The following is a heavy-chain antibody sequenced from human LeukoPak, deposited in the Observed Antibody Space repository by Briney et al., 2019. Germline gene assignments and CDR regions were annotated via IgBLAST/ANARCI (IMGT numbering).Heavy chain of an antibody. CDR1: GGSISTYY. Sequence: SETLSLTCTVSGGSISTYYWSWIRQPPGKGLEWIGYIYYTGSTNYNPSLKSRVTMSVDTSKNQFSLKLTSVTAADTAVYYCTRDYDIWGQGTMVAVSS. J-gene: IGHJ3*02. CDR3: TRDYDI. V-gene: IGHV4-59*12. CDR2: IYYTGST.